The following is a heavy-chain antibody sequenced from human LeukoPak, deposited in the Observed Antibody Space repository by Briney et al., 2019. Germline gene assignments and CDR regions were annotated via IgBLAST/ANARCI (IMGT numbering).Heavy chain of an antibody. J-gene: IGHJ4*02. CDR3: ARLPGRAAPVRGVDY. CDR2: INHSGST. Sequence: SETLSLTCAVYGGSFSGYYWSWIRQPPGKGLEWIGEINHSGSTNYNPSLKSRVTISVDTSKNQFSLKLSSVTAADTAVYYCARLPGRAAPVRGVDYWGQGTLVTVSS. CDR1: GGSFSGYY. D-gene: IGHD6-13*01. V-gene: IGHV4-34*01.